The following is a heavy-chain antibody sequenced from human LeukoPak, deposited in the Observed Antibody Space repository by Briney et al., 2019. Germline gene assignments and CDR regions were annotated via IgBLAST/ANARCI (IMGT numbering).Heavy chain of an antibody. J-gene: IGHJ5*02. CDR2: ISYDGSNK. D-gene: IGHD3-9*01. CDR1: GFTFGSYG. V-gene: IGHV3-30*18. Sequence: PGRSLRLSCAASGFTFGSYGMHWVRQAPGKGLEWVAVISYDGSNKYYADSVKGRFTISRDNSKNTLYLQMNSLRAEDTAVYYCAKAPYDILTGYSPSWGQGTLVTVSS. CDR3: AKAPYDILTGYSPS.